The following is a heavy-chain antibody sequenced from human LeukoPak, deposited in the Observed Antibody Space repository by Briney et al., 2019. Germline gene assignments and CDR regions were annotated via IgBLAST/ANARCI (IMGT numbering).Heavy chain of an antibody. D-gene: IGHD3-10*01. CDR1: GGSISSSSYY. Sequence: SETLSLTCTVSGGSISSSSYYWGWIRQPPGKGLEWIGSIYYSGSTYYNPSLKSRVTISVDTPKNQFSLKLSSVTAADTAVYYCAREVLLWFGEFPPKGAFDIWGQGTMVTVSS. J-gene: IGHJ3*02. CDR2: IYYSGST. V-gene: IGHV4-39*07. CDR3: AREVLLWFGEFPPKGAFDI.